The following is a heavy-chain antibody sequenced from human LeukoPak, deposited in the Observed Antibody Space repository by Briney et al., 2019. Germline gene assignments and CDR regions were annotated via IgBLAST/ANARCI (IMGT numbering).Heavy chain of an antibody. J-gene: IGHJ4*02. CDR3: ARGSGYSSSWFSDY. V-gene: IGHV1-24*01. CDR2: FDPEDGET. Sequence: ASVKVSCKVSGYTLTELSMHWVRQAPGKGLEWMGGFDPEDGETIYAQKLQGRVTMTTDTSTSTAYMELRSLRSDDTAVYYCARGSGYSSSWFSDYWGQGTLVTVSS. CDR1: GYTLTELS. D-gene: IGHD6-13*01.